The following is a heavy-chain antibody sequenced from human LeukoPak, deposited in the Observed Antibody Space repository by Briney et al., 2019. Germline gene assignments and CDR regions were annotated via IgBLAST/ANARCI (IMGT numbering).Heavy chain of an antibody. D-gene: IGHD5-12*01. V-gene: IGHV3-53*01. CDR2: IYSGGST. Sequence: GGSLRLSCAASGFTVSSNYMSWVRQAPGKGLEWVSVIYSGGSTYYADSVKGRFTISRDNSKNTLYLQMNSLRAEDTAVYYCATGNKKEYSGYDWGVHFDYWGQGTLVTVSS. J-gene: IGHJ4*02. CDR3: ATGNKKEYSGYDWGVHFDY. CDR1: GFTVSSNY.